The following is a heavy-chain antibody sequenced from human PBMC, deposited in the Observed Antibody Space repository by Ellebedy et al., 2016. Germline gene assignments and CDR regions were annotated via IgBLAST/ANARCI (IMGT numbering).Heavy chain of an antibody. CDR2: IYYSGRT. V-gene: IGHV4-31*03. J-gene: IGHJ3*02. CDR3: ARAVGVVPGVRSRGGAFDI. D-gene: IGHD3-3*01. Sequence: SETLSLTCTVSGGSISSGGYYWSWIRQHPGKGLEWIGYIYYSGRTYYNPSLKSRVTISVDTSKNQFSLKLSSVTAADTAVYYCARAVGVVPGVRSRGGAFDIWGQGTMVTVSS. CDR1: GGSISSGGYY.